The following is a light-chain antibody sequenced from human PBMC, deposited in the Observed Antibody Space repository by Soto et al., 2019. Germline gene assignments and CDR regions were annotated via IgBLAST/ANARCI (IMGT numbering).Light chain of an antibody. CDR3: AAWDDSLNGLV. CDR2: NNN. V-gene: IGLV1-44*01. J-gene: IGLJ1*01. Sequence: QSVLTQPPSASGTPGLRVTISCSGSSSNIGSNTVNWYQQLPGTAPKLLIYNNNQRPSGVPDRFSGSKSGTSASLAISGLQSEDEADYYCAAWDDSLNGLVFGTGTNLTVL. CDR1: SSNIGSNT.